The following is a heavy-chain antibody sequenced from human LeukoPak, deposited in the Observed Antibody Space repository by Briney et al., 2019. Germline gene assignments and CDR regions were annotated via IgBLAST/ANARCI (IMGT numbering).Heavy chain of an antibody. Sequence: SETLSLTCTVSGGSISSDYWSWIRQPPGKGLEWIGYIYYSGSTNYNPSLKSRVTISVDTSKNQFSLKLSSVTAADTAVYYCASADSSGYEDAFDIWGQGTMVTVSS. V-gene: IGHV4-59*08. CDR1: GGSISSDY. J-gene: IGHJ3*02. CDR2: IYYSGST. CDR3: ASADSSGYEDAFDI. D-gene: IGHD3-22*01.